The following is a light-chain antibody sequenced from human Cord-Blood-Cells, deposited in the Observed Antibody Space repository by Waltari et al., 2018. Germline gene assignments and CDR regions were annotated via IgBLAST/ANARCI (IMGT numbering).Light chain of an antibody. CDR1: SSNIGSNS. J-gene: IGLJ3*02. V-gene: IGLV1-47*01. CDR3: AAWDDSLSGPV. CDR2: RNN. Sequence: QSVLTQPPSASGNPGQRVTISCSGSSSNIGSNSVNWYQQLPGTAPKLLIYRNNQRPSGVPDRFSGSKSGTSASLAISGRRSEDEADYYCAAWDDSLSGPVFGGGTKLTVL.